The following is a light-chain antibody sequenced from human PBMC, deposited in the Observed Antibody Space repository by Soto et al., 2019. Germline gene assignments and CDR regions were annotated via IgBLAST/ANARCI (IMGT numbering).Light chain of an antibody. V-gene: IGLV2-14*01. J-gene: IGLJ2*01. Sequence: QSALTQPASVSGSPGQSITISCTGTSSDVGGYNYVSWYQQHPGKAPKLMIYDVSNRPSGVSNRFSGSKTGNTASLTISGLQADDESDYYCSSYTSSSTPHVVFGGGTKVTVL. CDR2: DVS. CDR1: SSDVGGYNY. CDR3: SSYTSSSTPHVV.